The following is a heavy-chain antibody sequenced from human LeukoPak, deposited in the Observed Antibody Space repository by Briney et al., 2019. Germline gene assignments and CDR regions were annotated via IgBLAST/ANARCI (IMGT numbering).Heavy chain of an antibody. CDR2: ISSSSSYI. J-gene: IGHJ6*03. D-gene: IGHD6-6*01. CDR3: AREGRKGIAARRETYYMDV. CDR1: GFTFSSYS. Sequence: GGSLRLSCAASGFTFSSYSMNWVRQAPGKGLEWVSSISSSSSYIYYADSVKGRFTISRDNAKNSLYLRMDSLRAEDTAVYYCAREGRKGIAARRETYYMDVWGKGTTVTVSS. V-gene: IGHV3-21*01.